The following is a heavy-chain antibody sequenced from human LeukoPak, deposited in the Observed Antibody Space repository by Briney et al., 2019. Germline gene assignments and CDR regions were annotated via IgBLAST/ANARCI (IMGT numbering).Heavy chain of an antibody. V-gene: IGHV1-8*02. D-gene: IGHD4-17*01. CDR1: GYTFTGYY. CDR2: INPNSGNT. Sequence: ASVKVSCKASGYTFTGYYMHWVRQAPGQGLEWMGWINPNSGNTGYAQKFQGRVTMTRNTSISTAYMELSSLRSEDTAVYYCALLAYGDYAVDYWGQGTLVTVSS. CDR3: ALLAYGDYAVDY. J-gene: IGHJ4*02.